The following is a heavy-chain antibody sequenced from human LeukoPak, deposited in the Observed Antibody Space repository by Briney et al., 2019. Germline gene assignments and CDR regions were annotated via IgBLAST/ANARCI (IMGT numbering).Heavy chain of an antibody. J-gene: IGHJ4*02. CDR1: GFTFSNYA. CDR3: VRQDCSSGSCYLDY. V-gene: IGHV3-30*04. CDR2: ISFHGRDK. D-gene: IGHD2-15*01. Sequence: GGSLRLSCAASGFTFSNYAMHWVRQAPGKGLDWVAVISFHGRDKFYADSVKGRLTISRDNSQNTLFVQMNSLRVEDTAVYYCVRQDCSSGSCYLDYWGQGILVTVSS.